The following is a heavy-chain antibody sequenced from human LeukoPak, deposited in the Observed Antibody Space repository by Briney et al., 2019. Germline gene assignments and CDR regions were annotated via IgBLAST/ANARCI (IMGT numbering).Heavy chain of an antibody. CDR2: MNPNSGNT. Sequence: GASVKVSCKASGYAFTSYDIHWVRQATGQGLEWMGWMNPNSGNTGYAQKFQGRVTMTRNTSISTAYMELSSLRSEDTAVYYCVRGFSRMAKYQPTDNWGQGTLVTVSS. CDR1: GYAFTSYD. D-gene: IGHD2-2*01. CDR3: VRGFSRMAKYQPTDN. J-gene: IGHJ4*02. V-gene: IGHV1-8*01.